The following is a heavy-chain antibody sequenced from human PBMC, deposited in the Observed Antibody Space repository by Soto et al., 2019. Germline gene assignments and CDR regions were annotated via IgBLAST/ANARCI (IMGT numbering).Heavy chain of an antibody. D-gene: IGHD3-9*01. CDR1: GGTFSSYT. Sequence: GGSVKVSCKASGGTFSSYTISWVRQAPGQGLEWMGRIIPILGIANYAQKFQGRVTITADKSTSTAYMELSSLRSEDTAVYYCASQYDILTGYYWTYYYYMDVWGKGTTVTVSS. V-gene: IGHV1-69*02. CDR3: ASQYDILTGYYWTYYYYMDV. CDR2: IIPILGIA. J-gene: IGHJ6*03.